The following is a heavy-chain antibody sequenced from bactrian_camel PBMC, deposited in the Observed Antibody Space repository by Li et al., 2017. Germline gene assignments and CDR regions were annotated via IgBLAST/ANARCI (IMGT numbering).Heavy chain of an antibody. J-gene: IGHJ4*01. Sequence: HVQLVESGGGSVQAGGSLRLSCAAGRYTYKRNCMGWFRQRPGKDREALAVLWIGGATTIYADSVKGRFIITRDKAKDLVYLQMNGLQPEDTGMYYCAADQLYGTCRDVLDFPARGQGTQVTVS. D-gene: IGHD7*01. CDR3: AADQLYGTCRDVLDFPA. CDR2: LWIGGATT. V-gene: IGHV3-3*01. CDR1: RYTYKRNC.